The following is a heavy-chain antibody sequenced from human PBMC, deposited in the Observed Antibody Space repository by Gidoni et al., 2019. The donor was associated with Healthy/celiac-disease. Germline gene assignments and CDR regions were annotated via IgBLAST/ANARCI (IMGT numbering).Heavy chain of an antibody. CDR3: AKSSGSYPSYFDY. CDR2: ISWNSGSI. J-gene: IGHJ4*02. CDR1: GFTFDDYA. D-gene: IGHD1-26*01. V-gene: IGHV3-9*01. Sequence: EVQLVESGGGLVQPGRSLRLSCAASGFTFDDYAMHWVRQAPGKGLEWVSGISWNSGSIGYADSVKGRFTISRDNAKNSLYLQMNSLRAEDTALYYCAKSSGSYPSYFDYWGQGTLVTVSS.